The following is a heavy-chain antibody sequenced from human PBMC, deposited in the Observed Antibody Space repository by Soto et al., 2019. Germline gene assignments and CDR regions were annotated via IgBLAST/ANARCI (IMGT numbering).Heavy chain of an antibody. Sequence: VHLLESGGGLVQPGGSLRLSCATSGFTFNNYAMNWVRQAPGRGLEWVSTISGSGGSTYYADSVKGRFTISRDNSRNTLYLQLNSLRAEDTALYYCAKPPGLSGGRQAVDYWGQGAQVTVSS. CDR3: AKPPGLSGGRQAVDY. V-gene: IGHV3-23*01. CDR1: GFTFNNYA. J-gene: IGHJ4*02. D-gene: IGHD2-15*01. CDR2: ISGSGGST.